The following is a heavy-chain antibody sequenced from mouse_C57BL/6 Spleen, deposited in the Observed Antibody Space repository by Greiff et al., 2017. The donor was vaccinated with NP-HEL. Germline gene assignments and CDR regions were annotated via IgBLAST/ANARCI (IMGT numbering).Heavy chain of an antibody. CDR1: GYTFTSYW. D-gene: IGHD2-4*01. J-gene: IGHJ4*01. CDR2: INPSSGYT. CDR3: AVYYDYDDGGYYYAMDY. Sequence: QVQLKQSGAELAKPGASVKLSCKASGYTFTSYWMHWVKQRPGQGLEWIGYINPSSGYTKYNQKFKDKATLTADKSSSTAYMQLSSLTYEDSAVYYCAVYYDYDDGGYYYAMDYWGQGTSVTVSS. V-gene: IGHV1-7*01.